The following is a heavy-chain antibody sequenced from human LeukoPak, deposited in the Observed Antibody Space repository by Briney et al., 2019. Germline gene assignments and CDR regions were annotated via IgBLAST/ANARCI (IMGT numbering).Heavy chain of an antibody. J-gene: IGHJ5*02. V-gene: IGHV4-4*07. CDR3: ARGGVYDFWSGQFWFDP. Sequence: SETLSLTCIVSGGSISSYYWSWIRQPAGKGLEWIGRIYTSGSTNYNPSLKSRVTMSVDTSKNQFSLKLSSVTAADMAVYYCARGGVYDFWSGQFWFDPWGQGTLVTVSS. CDR2: IYTSGST. CDR1: GGSISSYY. D-gene: IGHD3-3*01.